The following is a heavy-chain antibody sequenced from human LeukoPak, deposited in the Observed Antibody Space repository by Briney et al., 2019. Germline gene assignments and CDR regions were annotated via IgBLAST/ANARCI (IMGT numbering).Heavy chain of an antibody. CDR1: GFTFSDYY. J-gene: IGHJ5*01. V-gene: IGHV3-11*01. Sequence: GGSLRLSCAASGFTFSDYYMSWIRQAPGKGLEWVSYISSNGNTIYYADSVKGRFTISRANAKNSLYLQMNSLRADDTAVYYCVRFVSAATAGRSTGFDSWGQGTLVTVSS. CDR3: VRFVSAATAGRSTGFDS. D-gene: IGHD6-13*01. CDR2: ISSNGNTI.